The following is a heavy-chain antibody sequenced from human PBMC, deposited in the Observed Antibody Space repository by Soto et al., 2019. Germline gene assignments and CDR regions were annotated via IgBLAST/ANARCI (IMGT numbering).Heavy chain of an antibody. CDR3: ARDEYTSGFLDY. J-gene: IGHJ4*02. CDR1: GGSISSYY. CDR2: IYYSGST. V-gene: IGHV4-59*01. D-gene: IGHD6-19*01. Sequence: SETLSLTCTVSGGSISSYYWNWIRQPPGKGLEWIGYIYYSGSTNYNPSLKSRATISVDTSKNQFSLKLSSVTAADTAVYYCARDEYTSGFLDYWGQGTLVTVSS.